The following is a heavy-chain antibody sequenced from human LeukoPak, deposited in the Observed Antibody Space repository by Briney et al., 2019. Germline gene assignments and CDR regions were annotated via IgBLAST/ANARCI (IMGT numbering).Heavy chain of an antibody. D-gene: IGHD3-3*01. CDR3: ARDSTPLLTYYDFWSGPDAYYYGMDV. Sequence: NSSETLSLTCTVSGGSISSGGYSWSWIRHHPGKGLEWIGNTYYSGSTSSNPSLKSRVTISVDTSKNQFSLKLSSVTAADTAVYYCARDSTPLLTYYDFWSGPDAYYYGMDVWGQGTTVTVSS. CDR2: TYYSGST. V-gene: IGHV4-31*03. J-gene: IGHJ6*02. CDR1: GGSISSGGYS.